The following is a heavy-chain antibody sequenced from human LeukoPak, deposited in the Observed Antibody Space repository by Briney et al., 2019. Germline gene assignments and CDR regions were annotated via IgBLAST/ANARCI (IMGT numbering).Heavy chain of an antibody. D-gene: IGHD6-19*01. J-gene: IGHJ6*02. Sequence: GGSLRLSCAASGFIFSTYGMRWVREAPGKGLEWVSSISGSGGTTFYADSVKGRFTISRDNSKNTLYLQMNGLRAEDTAAYYCANAGPGYNSGSNYYYGMDVWGQGTTVTVSS. V-gene: IGHV3-23*01. CDR3: ANAGPGYNSGSNYYYGMDV. CDR1: GFIFSTYG. CDR2: ISGSGGTT.